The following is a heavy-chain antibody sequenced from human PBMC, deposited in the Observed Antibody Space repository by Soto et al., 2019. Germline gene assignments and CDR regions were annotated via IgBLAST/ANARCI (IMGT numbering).Heavy chain of an antibody. D-gene: IGHD3-3*01. CDR3: ARDQSFWSGYYTVVFDP. Sequence: SETLSLTCTVSGGSISSYYWSWIRQPPGKGLEWIGYIYYSGSTNYNPSLKSRVTISVDTSKNQFSLKLSSVTAADTAVYYCARDQSFWSGYYTVVFDPWGQGTLVTSPQ. V-gene: IGHV4-59*01. J-gene: IGHJ5*02. CDR1: GGSISSYY. CDR2: IYYSGST.